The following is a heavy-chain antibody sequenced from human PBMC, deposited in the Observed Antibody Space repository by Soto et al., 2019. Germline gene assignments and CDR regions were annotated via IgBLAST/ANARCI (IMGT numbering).Heavy chain of an antibody. D-gene: IGHD6-19*01. CDR3: ARDRPDGGWSDY. V-gene: IGHV4-59*01. J-gene: IGHJ4*02. CDR2: IYYSGST. CDR1: GGSISSYY. Sequence: SETLSLTCTVSGGSISSYYWSWIRQPPGKGLEWIGYIYYSGSTNYNPSLKSRVTISVDTSKNQFSLKLSSVTAADTAVYYCARDRPDGGWSDYWGQGTLVTVSS.